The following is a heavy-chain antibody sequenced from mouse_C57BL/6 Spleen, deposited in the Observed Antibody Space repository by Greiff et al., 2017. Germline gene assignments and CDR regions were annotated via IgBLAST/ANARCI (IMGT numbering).Heavy chain of an antibody. CDR3: TPYYGSTPFAY. CDR2: IDPEDGDT. D-gene: IGHD1-1*01. Sequence: EVQLQQSGAELVRPGASVKLSCTASGFNIKDYYMHWVKQRPEQGLEWIGRIDPEDGDTEYAPKFQGKATMTADTSSNTAYLQLSSLTSEDTAVYYCTPYYGSTPFAYWGQGTLVTVSA. J-gene: IGHJ3*01. V-gene: IGHV14-1*01. CDR1: GFNIKDYY.